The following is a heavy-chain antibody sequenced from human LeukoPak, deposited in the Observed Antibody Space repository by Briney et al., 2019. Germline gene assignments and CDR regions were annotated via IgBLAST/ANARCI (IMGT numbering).Heavy chain of an antibody. Sequence: GGSLRLSCAASGFTFSSYGMHWVRQAPGKGLEWVAFIRYDGNNKYYADSVKGRFTISRDNSKTTLYLQMNSLRAEDTAVYYCAKDWDTSSLGFDYWGQGTLVTVSS. D-gene: IGHD5-18*01. J-gene: IGHJ4*02. V-gene: IGHV3-30*02. CDR2: IRYDGNNK. CDR3: AKDWDTSSLGFDY. CDR1: GFTFSSYG.